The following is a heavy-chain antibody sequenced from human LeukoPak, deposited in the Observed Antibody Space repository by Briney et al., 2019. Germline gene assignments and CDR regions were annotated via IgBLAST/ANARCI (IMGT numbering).Heavy chain of an antibody. CDR1: GYTFTGYY. D-gene: IGHD6-13*01. J-gene: IGHJ6*02. CDR2: INPNSGGT. CDR3: ASISGSSWPPYYYYYGMDV. V-gene: IGHV1-2*02. Sequence: ASVKVSGKASGYTFTGYYMHWVRQAPGQGLEWMGWINPNSGGTNYAQKFQGRVTMTRDTSISTAYMELSRLRSDDTAVYYCASISGSSWPPYYYYYGMDVWGQGTTVTVSS.